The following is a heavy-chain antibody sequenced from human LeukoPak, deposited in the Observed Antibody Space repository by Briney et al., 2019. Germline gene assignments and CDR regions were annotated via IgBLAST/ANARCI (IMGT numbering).Heavy chain of an antibody. V-gene: IGHV4-31*03. Sequence: SQTLSLTCTVSGGSISSGAYYWSWLRQHPGKGLEWIGYIDYGGSTYYSPSLKSRIIISVDTSKTQFSLKLSSVTAADTAVYYCARDLAAGAGYFDYWGQGTLVTVSS. CDR2: IDYGGST. D-gene: IGHD6-25*01. CDR1: GGSISSGAYY. J-gene: IGHJ4*02. CDR3: ARDLAAGAGYFDY.